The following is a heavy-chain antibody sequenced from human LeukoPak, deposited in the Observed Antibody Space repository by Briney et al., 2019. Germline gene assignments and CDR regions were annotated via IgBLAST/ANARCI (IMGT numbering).Heavy chain of an antibody. CDR3: ARSPVEMATIRHPYFDY. D-gene: IGHD5-24*01. Sequence: ASVKVSCKASGGTFSSYAISWVRQAPGQGLEWMGGIIPIFGTANYAQKFQGRVTITADKSTSTAYMELSSLRSEDTAVYYCARSPVEMATIRHPYFDYWGQGTLVTVSS. CDR2: IIPIFGTA. J-gene: IGHJ4*02. V-gene: IGHV1-69*06. CDR1: GGTFSSYA.